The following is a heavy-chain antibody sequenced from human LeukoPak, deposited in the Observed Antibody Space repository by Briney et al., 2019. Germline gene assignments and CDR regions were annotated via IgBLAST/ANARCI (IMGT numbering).Heavy chain of an antibody. D-gene: IGHD1-1*01. CDR3: ARGANDSLDY. CDR1: GGSISSGGYS. CDR2: IYYSGST. Sequence: SETLSLTCAVSGGSISSGGYSWSWIRQPPGKGLEWIGYIYYSGSTYYNPSLKSRVTISVDTSKNQFSLKLSAVTAADTAVYYCARGANDSLDYWGQGTLVTVSS. V-gene: IGHV4-30-4*07. J-gene: IGHJ4*02.